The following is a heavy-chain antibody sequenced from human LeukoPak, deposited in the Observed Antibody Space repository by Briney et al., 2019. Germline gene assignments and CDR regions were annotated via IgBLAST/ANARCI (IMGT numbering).Heavy chain of an antibody. Sequence: GGSLRLSCAASGFTFSNAWMSWVRQAPGKGLEWVSVIYSGGSTYYADSVKGRFTISRDNSKNTLYLQMNSLRAEDTAVYYCAREATVTSDRDYWGQGTLVTVSS. V-gene: IGHV3-66*01. CDR2: IYSGGST. D-gene: IGHD4-17*01. CDR1: GFTFSNAW. CDR3: AREATVTSDRDY. J-gene: IGHJ4*02.